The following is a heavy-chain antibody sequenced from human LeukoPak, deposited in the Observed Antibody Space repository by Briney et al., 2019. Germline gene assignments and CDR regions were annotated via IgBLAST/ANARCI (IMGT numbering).Heavy chain of an antibody. CDR2: INPNSGDT. CDR1: GYTFIGSY. D-gene: IGHD2-8*01. Sequence: GASVKVSCKTSGYTFIGSYIHWVRQAPGQGLEWMGRINPNSGDTNYAQNFQGRVTMTRDTSITTAYMELSSLTSDDTAVYFCARSAENCNNGVCFTDYYMDVWGKGTTVTVSS. J-gene: IGHJ6*03. V-gene: IGHV1-2*06. CDR3: ARSAENCNNGVCFTDYYMDV.